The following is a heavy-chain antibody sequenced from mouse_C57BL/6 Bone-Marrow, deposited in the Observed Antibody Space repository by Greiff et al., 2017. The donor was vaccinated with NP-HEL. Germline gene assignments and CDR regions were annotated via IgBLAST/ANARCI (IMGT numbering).Heavy chain of an antibody. V-gene: IGHV1-64*01. CDR2: IHPNSGST. CDR1: GYTFTSYR. J-gene: IGHJ4*01. CDR3: ARGIYYYGSSYPFYAMDY. D-gene: IGHD1-1*01. Sequence: QVHVKQPGAELVKPGASVKLSCKASGYTFTSYRMHWVKQRPGQGLEWIGMIHPNSGSTNYNEKFKSKATLTVDKSSSTAYMQLSSLTSEDSAVYYCARGIYYYGSSYPFYAMDYWGQGTSVTVSS.